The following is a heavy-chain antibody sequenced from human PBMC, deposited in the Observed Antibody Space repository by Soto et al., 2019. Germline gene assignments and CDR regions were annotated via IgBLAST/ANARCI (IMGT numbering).Heavy chain of an antibody. CDR2: ISSSSSYT. J-gene: IGHJ6*02. V-gene: IGHV3-11*05. D-gene: IGHD6-19*01. CDR3: ARAVAGTFDYYYYGMDV. CDR1: GFTFSDYY. Sequence: QVQLVESGGGLVKPGGSLRLSCAASGFTFSDYYMSWIRQAPEKGLEWVSYISSSSSYTNYADSVKGRFTISRDNAKNSLYLQMNSLRAEDTAVYYCARAVAGTFDYYYYGMDVWGQGTTVTVSS.